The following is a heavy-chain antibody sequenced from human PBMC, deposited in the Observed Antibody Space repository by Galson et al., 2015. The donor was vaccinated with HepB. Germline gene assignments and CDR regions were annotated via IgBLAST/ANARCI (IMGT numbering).Heavy chain of an antibody. CDR3: ARREQWPAGRYGMDV. Sequence: SLRLSCAASGFIFRSYAIHWVRQTPGKGLEWVALLSYDGSDRYYVDSVKGRFTISRDNSKNTLYPQMNSLRPEDTAVYYCARREQWPAGRYGMDVWGQGTTVTVSS. CDR2: LSYDGSDR. CDR1: GFIFRSYA. V-gene: IGHV3-30*04. D-gene: IGHD6-19*01. J-gene: IGHJ6*02.